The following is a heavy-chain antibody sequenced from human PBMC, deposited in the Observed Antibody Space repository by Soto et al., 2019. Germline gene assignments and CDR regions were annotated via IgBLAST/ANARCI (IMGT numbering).Heavy chain of an antibody. CDR1: GGSISSYY. Sequence: QVRLQESGPGLVKPSETLSLTCTVSGGSISSYYWSWIRQPPGKGLEWIGYMYNTGSTIYNPSLKSRVTFSVDTSKNQFSLKLNYVTAADTAVYYCARDLWGYCGADCYPLDVWGQGTTVTVSS. D-gene: IGHD2-21*02. CDR3: ARDLWGYCGADCYPLDV. V-gene: IGHV4-59*01. J-gene: IGHJ6*02. CDR2: MYNTGST.